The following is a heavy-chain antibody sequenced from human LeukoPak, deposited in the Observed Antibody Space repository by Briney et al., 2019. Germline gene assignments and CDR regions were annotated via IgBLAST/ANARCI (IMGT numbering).Heavy chain of an antibody. D-gene: IGHD4-17*01. V-gene: IGHV4-39*01. J-gene: IGHJ4*02. CDR3: ASLTTVNTGAY. CDR2: IYYSGST. Sequence: PSETLSLTCTVSGGSISSSSYYWGWIRQPPGKGLEWIGSIYYSGSTYYNPSLKSRVTISVDTSKNQFSLKLSSVTAADTAVYYCASLTTVNTGAYWGQGTLVTVSS. CDR1: GGSISSSSYY.